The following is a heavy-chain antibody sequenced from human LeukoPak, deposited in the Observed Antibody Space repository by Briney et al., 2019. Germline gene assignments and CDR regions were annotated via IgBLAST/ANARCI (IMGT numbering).Heavy chain of an antibody. CDR2: INHSGST. Sequence: SETLSLTCAVYGGSFSGYYRSWIRQPPGKGLEWIGEINHSGSTNYNPSLKSRVTISVDTSKNQFSLKLSSVTAADTAVYYCARGMVRGKAYFDYWGQGTLVTVSS. J-gene: IGHJ4*02. CDR3: ARGMVRGKAYFDY. V-gene: IGHV4-34*01. CDR1: GGSFSGYY. D-gene: IGHD3-10*01.